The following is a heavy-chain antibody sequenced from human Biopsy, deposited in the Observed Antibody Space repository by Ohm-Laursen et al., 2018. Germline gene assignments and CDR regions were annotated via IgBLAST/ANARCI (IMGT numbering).Heavy chain of an antibody. CDR2: ISWDSGRI. D-gene: IGHD2-21*01. CDR3: TKDSIPAGTDV. CDR1: GFTVNDHA. V-gene: IGHV3-9*01. Sequence: SLRLSCSASGFTVNDHAMHWVRQPPGKGLEWVSGISWDSGRIGYADSVKGRFTVSRDNAKKSLYLEMNSLRPEDTALYYCTKDSIPAGTDVWGQGTTVTVSS. J-gene: IGHJ6*02.